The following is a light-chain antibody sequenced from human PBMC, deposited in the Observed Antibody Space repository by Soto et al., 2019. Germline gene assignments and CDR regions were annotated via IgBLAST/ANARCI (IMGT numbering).Light chain of an antibody. CDR1: ESVTNY. CDR2: DVS. CDR3: QQYDISPWT. J-gene: IGKJ1*01. V-gene: IGKV3-11*01. Sequence: EIVLTQSPATLSLSPWERGSLSCRASESVTNYLAWYQQKPGQAPRLLVYDVSNRATGIPARFSGSGSGTEFTLTIIRLEPEDFAVYYCQQYDISPWTFGQGTKVDIK.